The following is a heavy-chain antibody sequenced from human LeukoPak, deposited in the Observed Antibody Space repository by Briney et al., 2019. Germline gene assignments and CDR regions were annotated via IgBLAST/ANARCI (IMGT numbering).Heavy chain of an antibody. Sequence: GGSLRLSCAASGFTFSSYSMNWVRQAPGKGLEWVANIKQDGSEKYYVDSVKGRFTISRDNAKNSLYLQMNSLRAEDTAVYYCARSVVVNFDYWGQGTLVTVSS. CDR3: ARSVVVNFDY. V-gene: IGHV3-7*01. CDR1: GFTFSSYS. CDR2: IKQDGSEK. J-gene: IGHJ4*02. D-gene: IGHD3-22*01.